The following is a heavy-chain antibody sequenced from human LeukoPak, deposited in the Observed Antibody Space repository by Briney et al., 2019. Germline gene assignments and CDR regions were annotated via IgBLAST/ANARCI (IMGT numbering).Heavy chain of an antibody. CDR2: INHSGST. D-gene: IGHD3-10*01. J-gene: IGHJ5*02. CDR3: ARGLCSWFGELHCFLGLNWVDP. CDR1: GGSFSGYY. Sequence: SETLSLTCAVYGGSFSGYYWSWIRQPPGKGLEWIGEINHSGSTNYNPSLKSRVTISVDTSKNQFSLKLSSVTAADTAVYYCARGLCSWFGELHCFLGLNWVDPWGQGTLVTVSS. V-gene: IGHV4-34*01.